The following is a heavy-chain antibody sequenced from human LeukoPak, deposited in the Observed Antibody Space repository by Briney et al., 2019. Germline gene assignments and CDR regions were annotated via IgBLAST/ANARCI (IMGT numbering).Heavy chain of an antibody. J-gene: IGHJ4*02. Sequence: ASVKVSCKASGYTFTGYYMHWVRQAPGQGLEWMGWINPNSGGTNYAQKFQGWVTMTRDTSISTAYMELSRLRSDDTAVYYCARDGLRGYSGCDSDHHFDYWGQGTLVTVSS. V-gene: IGHV1-2*04. CDR3: ARDGLRGYSGCDSDHHFDY. CDR1: GYTFTGYY. CDR2: INPNSGGT. D-gene: IGHD5-12*01.